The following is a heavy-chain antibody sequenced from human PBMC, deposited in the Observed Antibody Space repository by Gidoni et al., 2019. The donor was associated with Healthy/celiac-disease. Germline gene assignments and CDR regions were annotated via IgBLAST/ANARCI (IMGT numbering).Heavy chain of an antibody. CDR3: AKDLYELWFGEFRGYYYYYGMDV. CDR2: ISGSGGST. Sequence: EVQLLESGGGLVQPGGSLRLSCAASGFTFSSYAMSWVRQAPGKGLEWVSAISGSGGSTYYADSVKGRFTISRDNSKNTLYLQMNSLRAEDTAVYYCAKDLYELWFGEFRGYYYYYGMDVWGQGTTVTVSS. V-gene: IGHV3-23*01. CDR1: GFTFSSYA. J-gene: IGHJ6*02. D-gene: IGHD3-10*01.